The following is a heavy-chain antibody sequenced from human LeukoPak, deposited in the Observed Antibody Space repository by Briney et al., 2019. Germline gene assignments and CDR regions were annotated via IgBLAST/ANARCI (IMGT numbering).Heavy chain of an antibody. CDR3: AEDLPMVELRIPDAFDI. Sequence: GGSLRLSCAASGFTFSSYAMSWVRQAPGKGLEWVSAISGSGGSTYYADSVKGRFTISRDNSKNTLYLQMNSLRAEDTAVYYCAEDLPMVELRIPDAFDIWGQGTMVTVSS. D-gene: IGHD1-7*01. J-gene: IGHJ3*02. CDR2: ISGSGGST. CDR1: GFTFSSYA. V-gene: IGHV3-23*01.